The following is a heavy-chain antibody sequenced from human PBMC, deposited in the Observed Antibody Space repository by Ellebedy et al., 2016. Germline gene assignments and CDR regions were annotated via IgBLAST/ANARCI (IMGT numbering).Heavy chain of an antibody. Sequence: GESLKISCAASGFTFSSYAMSWVRQAPGKGLEWVSAISGSGGSTYYADSVKGRFTISRDNSKNTLYLQMNSLRAEDTAVYYCARDGSEWSRDYWGQGTLVTVSS. CDR1: GFTFSSYA. CDR2: ISGSGGST. V-gene: IGHV3-23*01. CDR3: ARDGSEWSRDY. J-gene: IGHJ4*02. D-gene: IGHD3-3*01.